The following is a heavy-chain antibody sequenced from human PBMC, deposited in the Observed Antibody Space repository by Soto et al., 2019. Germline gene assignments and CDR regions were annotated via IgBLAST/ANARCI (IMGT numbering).Heavy chain of an antibody. Sequence: GGSLRLSCAASGFTFSSYAMHWVRQAPGKGLEWVAVISYDGSNKYYADSVKGRFTISRDNSKNTLYLQMNSLRAEDTAVYYCARDRGPNWGSAYYYYYGMDVWGQGTTVTVSS. CDR2: ISYDGSNK. CDR3: ARDRGPNWGSAYYYYYGMDV. CDR1: GFTFSSYA. J-gene: IGHJ6*02. V-gene: IGHV3-30-3*01. D-gene: IGHD7-27*01.